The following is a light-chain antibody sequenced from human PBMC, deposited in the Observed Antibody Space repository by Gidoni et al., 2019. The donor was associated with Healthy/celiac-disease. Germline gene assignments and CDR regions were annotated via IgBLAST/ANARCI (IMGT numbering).Light chain of an antibody. Sequence: EIVLTKSQATLSVSPGERATLSCRASQSVSSNLAWYQQKPGQAPRLLIYGASTRATGIPARFSGSGSGTEFTLTISSLQSEDFAVYYCQQYNNWPPITFGQGTRLEIK. CDR2: GAS. V-gene: IGKV3-15*01. J-gene: IGKJ5*01. CDR1: QSVSSN. CDR3: QQYNNWPPIT.